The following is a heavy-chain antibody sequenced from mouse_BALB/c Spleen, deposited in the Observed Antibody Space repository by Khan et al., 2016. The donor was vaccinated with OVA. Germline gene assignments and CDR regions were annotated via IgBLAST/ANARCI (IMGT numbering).Heavy chain of an antibody. J-gene: IGHJ4*01. Sequence: QVQLQQSGAKLARPGASVKMSCKASGYTFTSYTMHWVKQRPGQGLEWIGYIIPSTVYTNYNQKFKDKATLTADKSSSTAYMQLSSLTSEDSAVYYSATDFHYYGSRGAMDNWGQGTSVTVSS. CDR1: GYTFTSYT. CDR3: ATDFHYYGSRGAMDN. D-gene: IGHD1-1*01. CDR2: IIPSTVYT. V-gene: IGHV1-4*01.